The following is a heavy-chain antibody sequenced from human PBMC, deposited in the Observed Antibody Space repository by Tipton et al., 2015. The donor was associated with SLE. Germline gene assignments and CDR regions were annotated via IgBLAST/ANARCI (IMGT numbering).Heavy chain of an antibody. V-gene: IGHV4-38-2*02. D-gene: IGHD3-16*01. J-gene: IGHJ6*03. Sequence: TLSLTCSVSTYSISNGHYWAWVRQPPGKGLEWIGTVYHTGNTYYNPSLKSRVTMSVDTSKNQFSLKLNSVTAADTAIYYCARDWASVGYHYFMDVWGKGTTVTVSS. CDR2: VYHTGNT. CDR1: TYSISNGHY. CDR3: ARDWASVGYHYFMDV.